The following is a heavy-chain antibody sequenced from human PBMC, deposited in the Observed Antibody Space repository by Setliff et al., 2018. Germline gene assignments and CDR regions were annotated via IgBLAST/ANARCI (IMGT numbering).Heavy chain of an antibody. Sequence: SETLSLTCTVSGGSISTSNYHWGWVRQPPGKGLEWIANIYFNGNTVKQPYLKSRVSISIDTSKNHFSLGLSSVIAADTAVYYCVRESRSTWYRRDFWGQGTLVTVSS. J-gene: IGHJ4*02. CDR2: IYFNGNT. D-gene: IGHD6-13*01. V-gene: IGHV4-39*07. CDR3: VRESRSTWYRRDF. CDR1: GGSISTSNYH.